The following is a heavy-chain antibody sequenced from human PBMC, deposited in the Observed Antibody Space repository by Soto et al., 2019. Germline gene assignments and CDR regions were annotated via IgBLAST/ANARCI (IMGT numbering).Heavy chain of an antibody. Sequence: SETLTLTCSVSDDSINSDKYYWGWIRQPPGKGLEWIGSIYYRGNAYYNPSLQTRVTISLDKSKSQYSLKLKSVTAADSAVYFCARLEGLATISYYFDFWGPGALVTVSS. CDR2: IYYRGNA. CDR3: ARLEGLATISYYFDF. CDR1: DDSINSDKYY. J-gene: IGHJ4*02. V-gene: IGHV4-39*01. D-gene: IGHD3-9*01.